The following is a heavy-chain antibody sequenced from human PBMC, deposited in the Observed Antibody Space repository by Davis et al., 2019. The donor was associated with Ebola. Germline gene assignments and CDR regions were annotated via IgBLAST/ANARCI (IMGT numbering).Heavy chain of an antibody. CDR2: IYPGDSDT. J-gene: IGHJ3*02. Sequence: KVSCKSSGYSFTSYWIGWVRQMPGKGLEWMGIIYPGDSDTRYSPSFQGQVTISADKSISTAYLQWSSLKASDTAMYYCARRHDSSGYHDAFDIWGQGTMVTVSS. V-gene: IGHV5-51*01. CDR1: GYSFTSYW. CDR3: ARRHDSSGYHDAFDI. D-gene: IGHD3-22*01.